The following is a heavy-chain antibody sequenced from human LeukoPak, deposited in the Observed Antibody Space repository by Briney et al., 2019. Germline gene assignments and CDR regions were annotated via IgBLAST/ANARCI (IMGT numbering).Heavy chain of an antibody. D-gene: IGHD3-10*01. CDR2: SYYSGST. V-gene: IGHV4-59*01. Sequence: SETLSLTCTVSGGSISRDYWSWIRQPPGKGLEWMGYSYYSGSTNYNPSLKSRVTISVDTSKNQFSLKLSSVTAADTAVYYCARVKGLLWFGELLPHFDYWGQGTLVTVSS. J-gene: IGHJ4*02. CDR1: GGSISRDY. CDR3: ARVKGLLWFGELLPHFDY.